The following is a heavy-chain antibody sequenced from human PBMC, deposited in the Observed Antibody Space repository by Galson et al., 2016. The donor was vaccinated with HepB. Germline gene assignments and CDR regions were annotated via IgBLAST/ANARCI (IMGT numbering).Heavy chain of an antibody. CDR3: ARRHEYCPPVGCSVDY. J-gene: IGHJ4*02. V-gene: IGHV3-30*03. CDR2: DSMDGRRK. D-gene: IGHD2/OR15-2a*01. CDR1: GFTFSGYG. Sequence: SLRLSCAASGFTFSGYGMHWVRQAPGKGLEWVAADSMDGRRKFYADSVKGRFTISRDNSNNMLFLQMSSLTEDVTAVYYCARRHEYCPPVGCSVDYWGQGTLVSVSS.